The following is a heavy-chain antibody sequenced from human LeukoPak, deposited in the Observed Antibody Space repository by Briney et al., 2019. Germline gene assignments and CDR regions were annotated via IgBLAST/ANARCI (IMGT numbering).Heavy chain of an antibody. D-gene: IGHD3-16*01. CDR1: GFTFSDYY. Sequence: PGGSLRLSCAASGFTFSDYYMSWIRHAPGKGLEWVSYISSSGSTIYYADSGKGRFTISRNNAKNSLYLQMNSVRAEDTAVYYCARDSSMLRGPLVIYYFDFWGQGTLVTVSS. J-gene: IGHJ4*02. CDR2: ISSSGSTI. V-gene: IGHV3-11*01. CDR3: ARDSSMLRGPLVIYYFDF.